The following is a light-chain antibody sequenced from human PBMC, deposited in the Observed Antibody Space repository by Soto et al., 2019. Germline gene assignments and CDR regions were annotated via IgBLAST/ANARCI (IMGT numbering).Light chain of an antibody. V-gene: IGKV3-20*01. J-gene: IGKJ1*01. CDR1: QSVSSRY. CDR3: QQYSRSLWT. Sequence: EIVLTQSPGTLSLSPGERATLSCRASQSVSSRYLGWYQQKPGQAPRLLIYGASSRATGIPDRFSGSGSGTDFTLTISILEPEDFAVYYCQQYSRSLWTFGQGTKVEIK. CDR2: GAS.